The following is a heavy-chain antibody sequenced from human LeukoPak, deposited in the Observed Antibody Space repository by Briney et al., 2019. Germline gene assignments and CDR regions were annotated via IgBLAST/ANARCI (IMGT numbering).Heavy chain of an antibody. Sequence: PGGSLRLSCAASGFTFSDAWMSWVRQVPGMGLEWVGRIKSKTDGGTTDYAAPVKGRFTISRDDSKNRLYLQINSLKTEDTAVYYCTADMPESSRAVDYWGQGTLVTVSS. CDR2: IKSKTDGGTT. CDR1: GFTFSDAW. D-gene: IGHD2-2*01. J-gene: IGHJ4*02. V-gene: IGHV3-15*01. CDR3: TADMPESSRAVDY.